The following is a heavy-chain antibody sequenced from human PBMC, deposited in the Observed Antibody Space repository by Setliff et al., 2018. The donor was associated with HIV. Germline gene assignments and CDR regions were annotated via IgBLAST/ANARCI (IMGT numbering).Heavy chain of an antibody. V-gene: IGHV1-18*01. CDR1: GYTFTSYG. CDR3: ARVQVGDPYYSYYYMDV. CDR2: ISGDNGNT. D-gene: IGHD2-8*02. J-gene: IGHJ6*03. Sequence: ASVKVSCKSSGYTFTSYGISWVRQAPGQGLEWMGWISGDNGNTKYAQKLQGRVTMTTDTSTSTAYMELRNLRSDDTAVYYCARVQVGDPYYSYYYMDVWGGGTTVTVSS.